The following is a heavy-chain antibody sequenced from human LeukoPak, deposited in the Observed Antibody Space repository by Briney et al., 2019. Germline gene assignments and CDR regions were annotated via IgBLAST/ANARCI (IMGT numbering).Heavy chain of an antibody. Sequence: GGSLRLSCAASGFTFSSYAMHWVRQAPGKGLEWVAVISYDGSNKYYADSVKGRFTISRDNAKNSLYLQMNSLRAEDTAVYYCARRTDNDYWGQGTLVTVSS. J-gene: IGHJ4*02. V-gene: IGHV3-30-3*01. CDR1: GFTFSSYA. D-gene: IGHD1/OR15-1a*01. CDR3: ARRTDNDY. CDR2: ISYDGSNK.